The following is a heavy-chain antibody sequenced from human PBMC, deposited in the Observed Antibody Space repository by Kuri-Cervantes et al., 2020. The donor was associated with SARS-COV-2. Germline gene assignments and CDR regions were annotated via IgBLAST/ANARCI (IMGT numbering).Heavy chain of an antibody. V-gene: IGHV4-61*02. CDR2: IYTSGST. D-gene: IGHD6-13*01. CDR3: ARVPLSIAAAGRWFDP. J-gene: IGHJ5*02. Sequence: SETLSLTCTVSGGPISSGSYYWSWTRQPAGKGLEWIGRIYTSGSTNYNPSLKSRVTISVDTSKNQFSLKLSSVTAADTAVYYCARVPLSIAAAGRWFDPWGQGNLVTVSS. CDR1: GGPISSGSYY.